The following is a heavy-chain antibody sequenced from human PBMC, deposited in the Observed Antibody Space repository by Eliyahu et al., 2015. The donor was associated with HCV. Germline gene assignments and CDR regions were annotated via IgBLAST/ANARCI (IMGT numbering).Heavy chain of an antibody. Sequence: EVQLVESGGGLVKPGGSLRLSCAASGFPFSSYSMNWVRQAPGKGLEWVSSISSSSSYIYYADSVKGRFTISRDNAKNSLYLQMNSLRAEDTAVYYCAREILTTVTTGSWGQGTLVTVSS. J-gene: IGHJ4*02. CDR2: ISSSSSYI. D-gene: IGHD4-17*01. CDR3: AREILTTVTTGS. V-gene: IGHV3-21*01. CDR1: GFPFSSYS.